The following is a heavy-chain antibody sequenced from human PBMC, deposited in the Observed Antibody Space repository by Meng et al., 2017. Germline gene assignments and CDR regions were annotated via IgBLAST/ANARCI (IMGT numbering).Heavy chain of an antibody. CDR1: GFTFSDHY. D-gene: IGHD1-7*01. Sequence: EVQLVGSGGGLVQPGGSLRLSCAASGFTFSDHYMDWVRQAPGKGLEWVSAISGSGGSTYYADSVKGRFTISRDNSKNTLYLQMNSLRAEDTAVYYCAKHITGTSSFDYWGQGTLVTVSS. CDR3: AKHITGTSSFDY. J-gene: IGHJ4*02. V-gene: IGHV3-23*04. CDR2: ISGSGGST.